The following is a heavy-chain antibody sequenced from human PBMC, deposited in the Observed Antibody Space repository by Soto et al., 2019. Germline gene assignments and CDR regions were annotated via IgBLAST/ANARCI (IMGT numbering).Heavy chain of an antibody. J-gene: IGHJ5*02. CDR2: IIPILGIA. Sequence: PVKVSCKASGGTFSSYTISWVRQAPGQGLEWMGRIIPILGIANYAQKFQGRVTITADKSTSTAYMELSSLRSEDTAVYYCARDLIRVNWFDPWGQGTLVTXSS. CDR3: ARDLIRVNWFDP. V-gene: IGHV1-69*04. D-gene: IGHD3-10*01. CDR1: GGTFSSYT.